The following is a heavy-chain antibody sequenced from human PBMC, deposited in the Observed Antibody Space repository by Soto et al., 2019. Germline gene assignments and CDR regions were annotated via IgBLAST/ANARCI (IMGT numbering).Heavy chain of an antibody. D-gene: IGHD1-26*01. Sequence: GGSLRLSCAASGFSFSDSAMHWVRQASEKGLEWVGRIRSKAYTYATAYAASVKGRFTISRDDAKNTAYLQMNSLKTEDTAVYSFTKLNLEGATVHGGRETLVTVSS. V-gene: IGHV3-73*01. J-gene: IGHJ4*02. CDR1: GFSFSDSA. CDR2: IRSKAYTYAT. CDR3: TKLNLEGATVH.